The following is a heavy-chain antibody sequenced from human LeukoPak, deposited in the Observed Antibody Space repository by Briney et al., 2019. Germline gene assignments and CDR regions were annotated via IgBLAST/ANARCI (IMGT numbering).Heavy chain of an antibody. J-gene: IGHJ4*02. D-gene: IGHD6-19*01. Sequence: GSVKVSCRASGYTFTDFSDYYIPWVRQAPGQGLEWMGWINPNSGATYYAHKFQGRVTMTRDTSINTAYMELSRLTSDDTVVYFCVRVSTGWYFDYWGQGTLVSVSS. V-gene: IGHV1-2*02. CDR2: INPNSGAT. CDR1: GYTFTDFSDYY. CDR3: VRVSTGWYFDY.